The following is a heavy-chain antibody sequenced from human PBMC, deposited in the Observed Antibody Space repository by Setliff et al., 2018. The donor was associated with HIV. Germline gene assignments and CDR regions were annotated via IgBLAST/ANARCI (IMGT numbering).Heavy chain of an antibody. V-gene: IGHV3-66*02. Sequence: GGSLRLSCAASGFTVSSNYMSWVRQAPGKGLEWVSVIYSGGSTYYADSVKGRFTVSRDNSKNTLYLQMNSLMAEDTAVYYCAKDGAAVWGLYYYYGMDVWGQGTTVTVSS. CDR2: IYSGGST. CDR3: AKDGAAVWGLYYYYGMDV. CDR1: GFTVSSNY. J-gene: IGHJ6*02. D-gene: IGHD6-13*01.